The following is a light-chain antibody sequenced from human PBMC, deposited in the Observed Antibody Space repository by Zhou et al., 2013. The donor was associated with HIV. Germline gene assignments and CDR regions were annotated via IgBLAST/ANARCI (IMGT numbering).Light chain of an antibody. CDR2: KAS. CDR3: QQYNTYPIT. J-gene: IGKJ5*01. V-gene: IGKV1-5*03. CDR1: QTIDNW. Sequence: DIQMTQSPSTLSASVRDRVTITCRASQTIDNWLAWYQQRPGKAPRLLISKASTLESGVPLRLSGSRSGTEFTLTISSLQTDDYGTFYCQQYNTYPITFGQGTRLEI.